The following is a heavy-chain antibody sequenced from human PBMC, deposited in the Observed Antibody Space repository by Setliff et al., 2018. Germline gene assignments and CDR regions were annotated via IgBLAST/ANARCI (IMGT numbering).Heavy chain of an antibody. J-gene: IGHJ5*02. Sequence: ASVKVSCKSSGYTFINFHLHWVRLAPGQGLQWMGMVNPSGGHPVYAQKFQGRVTMTSDTSTNTVYMDLSSLTSEDTAVYYCARLRTSGLFAAWFDPWGPGTLVTVSS. V-gene: IGHV1-46*01. CDR2: VNPSGGHP. CDR3: ARLRTSGLFAAWFDP. D-gene: IGHD3-22*01. CDR1: GYTFINFH.